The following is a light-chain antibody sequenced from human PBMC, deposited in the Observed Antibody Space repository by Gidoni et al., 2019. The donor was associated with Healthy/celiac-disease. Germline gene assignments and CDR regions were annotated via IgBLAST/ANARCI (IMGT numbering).Light chain of an antibody. CDR2: KAS. CDR1: QSISSW. V-gene: IGKV1-5*03. J-gene: IGKJ2*01. Sequence: DIQMTQSPSTLSASVGDRVTITCRASQSISSWLAWYQQKPGKAPKLLIYKASSLESGVPSRFSGSGSGTEFTLTISILQPYDFATYYCQQYNSYPWTFGQGTKLEIK. CDR3: QQYNSYPWT.